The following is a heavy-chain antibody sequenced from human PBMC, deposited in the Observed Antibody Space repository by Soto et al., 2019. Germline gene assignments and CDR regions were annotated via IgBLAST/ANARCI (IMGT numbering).Heavy chain of an antibody. D-gene: IGHD2-21*02. J-gene: IGHJ4*02. CDR3: ARVGDMAYKD. CDR2: ISRSGTTI. CDR1: GFTFSDHY. Sequence: QVQLVESGGGLGKPGGSLRLSCAASGFTFSDHYMTRIRQAPGKGLEWLSYISRSGTTIYYAESVRGRFTISRDNAKNSLYLQMNSLRVDDSAVYYCARVGDMAYKDWGQGTLVTVSP. V-gene: IGHV3-11*01.